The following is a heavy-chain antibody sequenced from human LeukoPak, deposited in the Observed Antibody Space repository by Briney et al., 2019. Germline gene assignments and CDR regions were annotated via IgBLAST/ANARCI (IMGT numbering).Heavy chain of an antibody. D-gene: IGHD5-24*01. CDR2: IYYSGST. V-gene: IGHV4-59*01. CDR3: ARGKWLQFNYFDY. Sequence: PSETLSLTCTVSGGSISSYYWSWIRQPPGKGLEWIGYIYYSGSTNYNPSLKSRVTISVDTSKNQFSLKLSSVTAADTAVYYCARGKWLQFNYFDYWGQGTLVTVSS. CDR1: GGSISSYY. J-gene: IGHJ4*02.